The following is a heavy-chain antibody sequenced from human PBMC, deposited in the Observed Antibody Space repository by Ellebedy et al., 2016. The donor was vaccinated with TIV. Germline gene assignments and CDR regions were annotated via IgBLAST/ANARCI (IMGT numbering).Heavy chain of an antibody. D-gene: IGHD3-22*01. CDR2: IYDTGST. V-gene: IGHV4-61*05. CDR3: ARLGLGYYDSSGLYYGDY. CDR1: GGSISNTYY. J-gene: IGHJ4*02. Sequence: SETLSLTXTVSGGSISNTYYWGWIRQPPGKGLEWIGYIYDTGSTNYYPSLKSRLAISIDTSKNQFSLKLSSVTAADTAVYYCARLGLGYYDSSGLYYGDYWGQGTLVTVSS.